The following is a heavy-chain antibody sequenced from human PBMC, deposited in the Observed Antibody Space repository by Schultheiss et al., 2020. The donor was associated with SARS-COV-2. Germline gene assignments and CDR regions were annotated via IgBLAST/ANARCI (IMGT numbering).Heavy chain of an antibody. CDR2: ITGDGGST. J-gene: IGHJ6*02. D-gene: IGHD3-10*01. CDR1: GFTFSSYS. CDR3: ARVPPSERSITMVRGVIITHYGLDV. Sequence: GGSLRLSCAASGFTFSSYSMTWVRQAPGKGLEWVSVITGDGGSTNYADSVKGRFTISRDNAKNSLYLQMNSLRAEDTAVYYCARVPPSERSITMVRGVIITHYGLDVWGQGATVTVSS. V-gene: IGHV3-23*01.